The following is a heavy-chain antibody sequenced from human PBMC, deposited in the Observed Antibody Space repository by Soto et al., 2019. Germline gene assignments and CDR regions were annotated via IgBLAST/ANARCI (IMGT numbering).Heavy chain of an antibody. CDR2: IMPIFGTA. CDR3: TRGVTANYMGGDAFEI. J-gene: IGHJ3*02. V-gene: IGHV1-69*01. Sequence: QVLLVQSGAEVKKPGSSVKVTCKASGGTFSSYTISWVRQAPGQGLGYMGGIMPIFGTATYTQSFQDRVTITADESTSTVYMELRSLTSDDTAVYYCTRGVTANYMGGDAFEIWGQGTIVTVSS. CDR1: GGTFSSYT. D-gene: IGHD3-16*01.